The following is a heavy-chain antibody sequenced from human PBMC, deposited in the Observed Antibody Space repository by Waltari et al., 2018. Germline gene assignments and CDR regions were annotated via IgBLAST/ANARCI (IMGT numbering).Heavy chain of an antibody. J-gene: IGHJ5*02. CDR1: GYTLTELS. D-gene: IGHD3-16*01. CDR2: FDPEEGET. Sequence: QVQLVQSGAEVKKPGASVKVSCKVSGYTLTELSMHWVRQAPGKGLEWMGGFDPEEGETIYAQKVQGRVTMTEDTSTDTAYMEMSSLRSEDTAVYYCATDTYDDSWGSKASGWFDPWGQGTLVTVSS. CDR3: ATDTYDDSWGSKASGWFDP. V-gene: IGHV1-24*01.